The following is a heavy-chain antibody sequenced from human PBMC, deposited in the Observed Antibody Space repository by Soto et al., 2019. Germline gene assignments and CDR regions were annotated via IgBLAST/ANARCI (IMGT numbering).Heavy chain of an antibody. D-gene: IGHD5-18*01. J-gene: IGHJ4*02. Sequence: SETLSLTCTVSGGSISSGGYYWSWIRQHPGKGLEWIGYIYYSGSTYYNPSLKSRVTISVDTSKNQFSLKLSSVTAADTAVYYCASDSYGSLGLDCWGQGTLVTVSS. CDR3: ASDSYGSLGLDC. CDR2: IYYSGST. CDR1: GGSISSGGYY. V-gene: IGHV4-31*03.